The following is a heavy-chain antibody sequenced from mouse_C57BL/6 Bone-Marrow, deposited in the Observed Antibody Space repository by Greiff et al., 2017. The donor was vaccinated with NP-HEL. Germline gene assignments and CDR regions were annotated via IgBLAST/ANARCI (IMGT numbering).Heavy chain of an antibody. J-gene: IGHJ2*01. Sequence: EVMLVESGGGLVQSGRSLRLSCATSGFTFSDFYMEWVRQAPGKGLEWIAASRNKANDYTTEYSASVKGRFIVSRDTSQSILYLQMNALRAEDTAIYYCARENDGFDYWGQGTTLTVSS. CDR1: GFTFSDFY. CDR2: SRNKANDYTT. V-gene: IGHV7-1*01. CDR3: ARENDGFDY. D-gene: IGHD2-3*01.